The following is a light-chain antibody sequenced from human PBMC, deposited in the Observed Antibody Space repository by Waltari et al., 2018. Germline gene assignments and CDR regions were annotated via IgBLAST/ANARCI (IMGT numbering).Light chain of an antibody. Sequence: EIVMTQSPATLSVSPGERATLSCRASQSVSSNLAWYQQKPGQAPRLLIYGASVRATDIPARFNGSGSGTEFSLTISSLQSEDFAIYYCQQYKIWPPGSFGPGTKVD. CDR2: GAS. CDR3: QQYKIWPPGS. V-gene: IGKV3-15*01. CDR1: QSVSSN. J-gene: IGKJ3*01.